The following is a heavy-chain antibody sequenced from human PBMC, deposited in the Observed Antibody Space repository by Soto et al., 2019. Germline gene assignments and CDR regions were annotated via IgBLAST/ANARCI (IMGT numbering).Heavy chain of an antibody. CDR3: ASQVSYGSGSYHFDY. Sequence: QVLLQESGPGLVKPSGTLSLTCAVSGGSISSSNWWSWVRQPPGKGLEWIGEIYHSGSTNYNPSLKSRVTISVDKSKNQFSLKLSSVTAADTAVYYCASQVSYGSGSYHFDYWGQGTLVTVSS. CDR1: GGSISSSNW. D-gene: IGHD3-10*01. CDR2: IYHSGST. J-gene: IGHJ4*02. V-gene: IGHV4-4*02.